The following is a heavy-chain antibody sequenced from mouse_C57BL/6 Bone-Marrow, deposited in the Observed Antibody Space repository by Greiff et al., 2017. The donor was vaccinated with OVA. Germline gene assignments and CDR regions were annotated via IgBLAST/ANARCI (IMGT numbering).Heavy chain of an antibody. CDR2: IDPSDSYT. V-gene: IGHV1-50*01. CDR1: GYTFTSYW. CDR3: ARWGAH. J-gene: IGHJ2*01. Sequence: VQLQQPGAELVKPGASVKLSCKASGYTFTSYWMQWVKQRPGQGLEWIGEIDPSDSYTNYNQKFKGKATLTVDTSSSTAYMQLSSLTSEDSAVYYCARWGAHWGKGTTLTVSS.